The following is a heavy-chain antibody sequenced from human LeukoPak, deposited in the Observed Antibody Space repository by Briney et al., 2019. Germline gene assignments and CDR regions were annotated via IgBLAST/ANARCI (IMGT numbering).Heavy chain of an antibody. Sequence: ASVKVSCKASGGTFSSYAISWVRQAPGQGLEWMGWINTNNGNTNYTQKFQGRVTMTTETSTTTAYMELRSLRSDDTAVYYCARGPIAAAGDYWGQGTLVTVSS. V-gene: IGHV1-18*01. D-gene: IGHD6-13*01. CDR3: ARGPIAAAGDY. CDR2: INTNNGNT. CDR1: GGTFSSYA. J-gene: IGHJ4*02.